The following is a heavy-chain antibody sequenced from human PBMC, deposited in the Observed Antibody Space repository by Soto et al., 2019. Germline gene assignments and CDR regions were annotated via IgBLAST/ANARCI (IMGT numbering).Heavy chain of an antibody. V-gene: IGHV4-4*02. CDR1: GGSINNTNW. D-gene: IGHD4-17*01. J-gene: IGHJ5*02. CDR3: ARVWTTVTNWLDP. Sequence: QVQLQESGPGLVKPSGTLSLTCAVSGGSINNTNWWSWVRQPPGKGLEWIGEIYHSGSTNYNPSLKSRVTISVDKSKNQFSLKLSSVTAADTAVYYCARVWTTVTNWLDPWGQGTLVTVSS. CDR2: IYHSGST.